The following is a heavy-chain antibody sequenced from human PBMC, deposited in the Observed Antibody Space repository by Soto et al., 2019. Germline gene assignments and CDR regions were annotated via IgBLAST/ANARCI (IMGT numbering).Heavy chain of an antibody. V-gene: IGHV4-39*01. CDR2: IYYSGST. J-gene: IGHJ6*02. CDR3: ARRRGKGRYYYGMDV. Sequence: SETLSLTCSVSGGSISKSFLAWIRQPPGKGLEWIGSIYYSGSTYYNPSLKSRVTISVDTSKNQFSLKLSSVTAADTAVYYCARRRGKGRYYYGMDVWGQGTTVTVSS. CDR1: GGSISKSF.